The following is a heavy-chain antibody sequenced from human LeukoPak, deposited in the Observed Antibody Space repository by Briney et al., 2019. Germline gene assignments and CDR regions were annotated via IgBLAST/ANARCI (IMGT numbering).Heavy chain of an antibody. CDR3: ARPRRQQLGWFDP. CDR1: GGSFSGYY. CDR2: INHSGST. J-gene: IGHJ5*02. V-gene: IGHV4-34*01. D-gene: IGHD6-13*01. Sequence: SETLSLTCAVYGGSFSGYYWSWIRQPPGKGLEWIGEINHSGSTNYNPSLKSRVTISVDTSKNQFSLKLSSVTAADTAVYYCARPRRQQLGWFDPWGQGTLVTVSS.